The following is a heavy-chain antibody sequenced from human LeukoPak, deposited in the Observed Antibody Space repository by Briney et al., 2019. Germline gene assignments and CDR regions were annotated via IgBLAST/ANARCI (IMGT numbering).Heavy chain of an antibody. V-gene: IGHV3-48*01. CDR3: ARDVDYYDSSGPYYFDY. D-gene: IGHD3-22*01. J-gene: IGHJ4*02. CDR2: ISSSSSTI. Sequence: GGSLRLSCAASGSTFSSYSMNWVRQAPGKGLEWVSYISSSSSTIYYADSVKGRFTISRDNAKNSLYLQMNSLRAEDTAVYYCARDVDYYDSSGPYYFDYWGQGTLVTVSS. CDR1: GSTFSSYS.